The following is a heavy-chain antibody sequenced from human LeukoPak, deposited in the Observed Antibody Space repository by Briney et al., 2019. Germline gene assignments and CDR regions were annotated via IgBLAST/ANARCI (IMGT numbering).Heavy chain of an antibody. D-gene: IGHD3-3*01. V-gene: IGHV3-49*04. CDR3: TSSHQYYDFWSGYSIDY. CDR2: IRSKAYGGTT. J-gene: IGHJ4*02. CDR1: GFTFGDYA. Sequence: GGSLRLSCTASGFTFGDYAMSWVRQAPGKGLEWVGFIRSKAYGGTTEYAASVKGRFTISRDDSKSIAYLQMNSLKTEDTAVYYCTSSHQYYDFWSGYSIDYRGQGTLVTVSS.